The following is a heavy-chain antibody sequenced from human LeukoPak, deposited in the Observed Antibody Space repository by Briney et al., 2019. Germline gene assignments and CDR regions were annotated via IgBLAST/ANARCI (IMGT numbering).Heavy chain of an antibody. CDR2: INHSGST. J-gene: IGHJ3*02. V-gene: IGHV4-34*01. CDR1: GGSFSGYY. CDR3: ASLLWFGELLSNDAFDI. Sequence: SETLSLTCAVYGGSFSGYYWSWIRQPPGKGLEWIGEINHSGSTNYNPSLKSRVTISVDTSKNQFSLKLSSVTAADTAVYYCASLLWFGELLSNDAFDIWGQGTMVTVSS. D-gene: IGHD3-10*01.